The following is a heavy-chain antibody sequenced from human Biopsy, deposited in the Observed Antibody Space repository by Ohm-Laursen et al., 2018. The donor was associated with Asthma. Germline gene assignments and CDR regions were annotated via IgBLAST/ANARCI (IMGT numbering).Heavy chain of an antibody. CDR1: GFTFSSYG. V-gene: IGHV3-30*18. CDR2: ISYDGSNK. D-gene: IGHD3-3*01. CDR3: AKWDTYYDFWSGYYTRYNYYYYGMDV. J-gene: IGHJ6*02. Sequence: SLRLSCTASGFTFSSYGMHWVRQAPGKGLEWVAVISYDGSNKYYADSVKGRFTISRDNSKNTLYLQMNSLRAEGTAVYYCAKWDTYYDFWSGYYTRYNYYYYGMDVRGQGTTVTVPS.